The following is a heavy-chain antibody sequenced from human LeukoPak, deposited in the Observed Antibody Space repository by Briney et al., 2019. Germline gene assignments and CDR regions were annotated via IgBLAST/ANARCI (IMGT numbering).Heavy chain of an antibody. CDR2: ISSSGSTI. D-gene: IGHD6-19*01. V-gene: IGHV3-48*04. J-gene: IGHJ5*02. CDR3: AKDFLGAGYSSGWYGS. CDR1: GFTFSSYS. Sequence: GGSLRLSCTASGFTFSSYSMNWVRQAPGKGLEWVSYISSSGSTIYYADSVKGRFTISRDNAKNSLYLQMNSLRAEDTALYYCAKDFLGAGYSSGWYGSWGQGTLVTVSS.